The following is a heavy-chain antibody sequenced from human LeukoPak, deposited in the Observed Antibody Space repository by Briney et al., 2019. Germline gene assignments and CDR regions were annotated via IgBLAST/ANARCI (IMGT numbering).Heavy chain of an antibody. CDR3: ARGLIKGIPVAGTG. Sequence: SETLSLTCVVSGGSISPYYWSWIRQPPGKGLEWIGEINHSGSTNYNPSLKSRVTISVDKSKNQFSLKLRSVTAADTAMYYCARGLIKGIPVAGTGWGQGTLVTVSS. CDR1: GGSISPYY. J-gene: IGHJ4*02. V-gene: IGHV4-34*01. D-gene: IGHD6-19*01. CDR2: INHSGST.